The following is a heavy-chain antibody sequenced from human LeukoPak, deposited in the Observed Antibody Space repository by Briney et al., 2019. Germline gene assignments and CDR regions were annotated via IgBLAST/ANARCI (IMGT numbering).Heavy chain of an antibody. J-gene: IGHJ2*01. CDR1: GFTFSNYW. CDR3: AREQRSMIEVRTTNWYLDL. CDR2: INQDGSER. Sequence: GGSLRLSCAASGFTFSNYWMSWVRQAPGKGLEWVANINQDGSERNYVDSVKGRFTISRDNGKKPLYLQMNSLRADDTALSYWAREQRSMIEVRTTNWYLDLGGRGTVDTVSS. D-gene: IGHD3-22*01. V-gene: IGHV3-7*01.